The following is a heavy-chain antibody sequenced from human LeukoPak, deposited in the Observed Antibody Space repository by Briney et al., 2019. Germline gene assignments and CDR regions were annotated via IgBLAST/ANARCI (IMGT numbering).Heavy chain of an antibody. CDR1: GASISSGNYY. D-gene: IGHD4/OR15-4a*01. CDR3: ARESDLSNYDRTDY. V-gene: IGHV4-61*02. J-gene: IGHJ4*02. Sequence: SQTLSLTCTVSGASISSGNYYWSWIRQPAGKGLEWIGRIYSSGSTTYNPTLQSRVTISADTSRNQLSLKLYSVTAADSAMYYCARESDLSNYDRTDYWGQGTLVIVSS. CDR2: IYSSGST.